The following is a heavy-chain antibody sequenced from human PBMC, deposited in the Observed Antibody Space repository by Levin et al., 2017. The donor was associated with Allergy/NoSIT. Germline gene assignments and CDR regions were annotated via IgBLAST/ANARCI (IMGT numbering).Heavy chain of an antibody. CDR1: GYTFITYY. D-gene: IGHD6-6*01. V-gene: IGHV1-46*01. CDR2: MSPSDGST. CDR3: ARDVPHNAFDI. J-gene: IGHJ3*02. Sequence: PSASVKVSCKASGYTFITYYLHWVRQAPGQGLEWMGVMSPSDGSTSYAQKFQGRVTMTKDTSTSTLYMELSSLRSEDTAVYYCARDVPHNAFDIWGQGTMVTVSS.